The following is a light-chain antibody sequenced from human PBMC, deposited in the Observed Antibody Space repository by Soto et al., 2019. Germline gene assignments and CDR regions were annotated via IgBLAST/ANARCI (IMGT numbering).Light chain of an antibody. CDR3: QSYDSSLSGWV. Sequence: QLVLTQPPSVSGAPGQRVTISCTGSSSNIGAGYVVHWYQQLPGTAPKLLIYGNSNRPSGVPDRFSGSKSGTSASLAIPGLQAEDEADYYCQSYDSSLSGWVFGGGTKLTVL. J-gene: IGLJ3*02. V-gene: IGLV1-40*01. CDR2: GNS. CDR1: SSNIGAGYV.